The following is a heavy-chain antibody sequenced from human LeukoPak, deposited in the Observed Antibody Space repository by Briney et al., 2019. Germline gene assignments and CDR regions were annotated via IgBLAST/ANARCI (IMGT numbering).Heavy chain of an antibody. Sequence: PSETLSLTCTVSGGSISSYYWSWIRQPPGKGLEWIGYIYYSGSTNYNPSLKSRVTISVDTSKNQFSLKLSSVTAADTAVYYCARVGDYDILTGYPLWSFDYWGQGTLVTVSS. V-gene: IGHV4-59*01. CDR2: IYYSGST. D-gene: IGHD3-9*01. CDR1: GGSISSYY. CDR3: ARVGDYDILTGYPLWSFDY. J-gene: IGHJ4*02.